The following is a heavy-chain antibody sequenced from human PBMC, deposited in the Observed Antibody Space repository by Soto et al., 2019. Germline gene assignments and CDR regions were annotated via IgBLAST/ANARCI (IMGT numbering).Heavy chain of an antibody. CDR2: ISSSSSTI. D-gene: IGHD3-3*01. J-gene: IGHJ4*02. CDR1: GFTFSSYS. V-gene: IGHV3-48*01. CDR3: ARGRNDFWFDY. Sequence: EVQLVEPGGGLVQPGGSLRLSCAASGFTFSSYSMNWVRQAPGKGLEGVSYISSSSSTIYYADSVKGRFTIPRDNAKNSLYLQMNSLRAEDTAVYYCARGRNDFWFDYWGQGTLVTVSS.